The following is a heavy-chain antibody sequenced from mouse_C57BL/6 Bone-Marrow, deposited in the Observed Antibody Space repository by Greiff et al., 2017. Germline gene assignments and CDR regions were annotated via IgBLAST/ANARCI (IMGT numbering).Heavy chain of an antibody. Sequence: VQLKASGGDLVKPGGSLKLSCAASGFTFSSYGMSWVRQTPDKRLEWVATISSGGSYTYYPDSVKGRFTISSDNAKNTLYLQMSSLKSEDTAMYYCARRGMVTSVPYYFAYWGQGTTLSVSS. D-gene: IGHD2-2*01. V-gene: IGHV5-6*01. CDR3: ARRGMVTSVPYYFAY. CDR2: ISSGGSYT. CDR1: GFTFSSYG. J-gene: IGHJ2*01.